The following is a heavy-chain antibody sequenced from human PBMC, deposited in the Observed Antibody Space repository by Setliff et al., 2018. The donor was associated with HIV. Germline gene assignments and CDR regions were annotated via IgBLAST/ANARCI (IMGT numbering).Heavy chain of an antibody. Sequence: SETLSLTCNVSGGSISAYYWSWVRQPPGKRLEWIGYIYSNGGTAYNPSLKSRVTISVDTSKNQFSLKLTSVTIADTAVYCCARFTSGWYGQYWGQGTLVTVSS. J-gene: IGHJ4*02. CDR1: GGSISAYY. V-gene: IGHV4-59*01. CDR2: IYSNGGT. CDR3: ARFTSGWYGQY. D-gene: IGHD6-19*01.